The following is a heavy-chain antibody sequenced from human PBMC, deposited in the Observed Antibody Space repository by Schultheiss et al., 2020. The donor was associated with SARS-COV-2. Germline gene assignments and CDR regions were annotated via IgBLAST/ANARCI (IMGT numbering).Heavy chain of an antibody. D-gene: IGHD2-2*02. CDR3: ARGGYCSSTSCYMGFWFDP. J-gene: IGHJ5*02. CDR1: GGSFSGYY. Sequence: SQTLSLTCAVYGGSFSGYYWSWIRQPPGKGLEWIGEINHSGSTNYNPSLKSRVTISVDTSKNQFSLKLSSVTAADTAVYYCARGGYCSSTSCYMGFWFDPWGQGTLVTVSS. CDR2: INHSGST. V-gene: IGHV4-34*01.